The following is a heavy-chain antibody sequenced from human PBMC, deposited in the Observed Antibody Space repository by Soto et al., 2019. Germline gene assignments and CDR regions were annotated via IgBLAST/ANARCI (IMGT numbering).Heavy chain of an antibody. Sequence: SETLSLTCTVSGGSITSSEYYWAWIRQPPGKGLQFVGTIYYSGSSYSNPSLKSRLSMSVDTSKNTLYLQMNSLRAEDTAVYYCAKVHHLAVGYDYFDYWGQGTLVTVSS. CDR1: GGSITSSEYY. D-gene: IGHD6-19*01. CDR2: IYYSGSS. CDR3: AKVHHLAVGYDYFDY. V-gene: IGHV4-39*07. J-gene: IGHJ4*02.